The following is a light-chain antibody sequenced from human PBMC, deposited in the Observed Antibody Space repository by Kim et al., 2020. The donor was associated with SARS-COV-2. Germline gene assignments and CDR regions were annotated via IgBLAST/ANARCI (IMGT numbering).Light chain of an antibody. V-gene: IGKV1-39*01. CDR1: QSISSY. J-gene: IGKJ4*01. Sequence: DIQMTHSPSSLSASVGDRVTITCRASQSISSYLNWYQQKPGKAPKLLIYAASSLQSGVPSRFSGRGSGTDFTLTISSLQPEDFATYYCQQSYSTPFTFGGGTKVDIK. CDR2: AAS. CDR3: QQSYSTPFT.